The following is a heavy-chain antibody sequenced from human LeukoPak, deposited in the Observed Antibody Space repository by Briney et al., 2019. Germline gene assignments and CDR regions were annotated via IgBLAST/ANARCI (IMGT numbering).Heavy chain of an antibody. D-gene: IGHD6-6*01. CDR3: VKDRSIAAPNNDFFDS. CDR1: GFTFNRFY. CDR2: ISSNGATT. V-gene: IGHV3-64D*06. J-gene: IGHJ4*02. Sequence: GGSLRLSCSASGFTFNRFYLHWVRQAPGKGLEFVSHISSNGATTYYANSVKGRFTISRDNSKNTLYLQMSSLRADDTAVYYCVKDRSIAAPNNDFFDSWGQGALVTVSS.